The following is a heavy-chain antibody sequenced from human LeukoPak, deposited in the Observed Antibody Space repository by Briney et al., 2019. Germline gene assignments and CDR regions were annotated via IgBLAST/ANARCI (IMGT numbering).Heavy chain of an antibody. CDR2: VTHDGRI. D-gene: IGHD4-17*01. CDR1: GGSFSDSY. Sequence: SETLSLTCAVHGGSFSDSYWNWIRQPPGKGLEWVGEVTHDGRINCNPSLRGRVTISVDTSMNQFSLRLTSVTAADTAVYYCATIYGDFSDFDSWAQGILVTVSS. V-gene: IGHV4-34*01. CDR3: ATIYGDFSDFDS. J-gene: IGHJ4*02.